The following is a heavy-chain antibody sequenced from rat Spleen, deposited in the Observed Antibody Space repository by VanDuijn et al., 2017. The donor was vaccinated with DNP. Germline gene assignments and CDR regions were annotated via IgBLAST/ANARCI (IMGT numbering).Heavy chain of an antibody. V-gene: IGHV5S23*01. CDR1: GLTFSNHD. D-gene: IGHD4-3*01. CDR3: GRHGDSGYFDN. CDR2: ISPGSAYT. J-gene: IGHJ2*01. Sequence: EVKVVESGGGLVQPGRSLKLSCVVSGLTFSNHDMAWVRQTPTKGLEWVTSISPGSAYTFYRDSVKGRFTISRDDAKNALYLQMDSLTSEDTATYYCGRHGDSGYFDNWGQGVMVTVSS.